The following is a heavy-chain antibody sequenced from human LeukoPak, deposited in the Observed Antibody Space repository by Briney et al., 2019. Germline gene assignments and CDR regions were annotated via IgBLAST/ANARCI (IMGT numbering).Heavy chain of an antibody. D-gene: IGHD3-3*01. CDR2: MNPNSGNT. J-gene: IGHJ4*02. CDR3: AKDLSGTIFGVVIKLLFDY. Sequence: GASVKVSCKASGYTFTSYDINWVRQATGQGLGWMGWMNPNSGNTGYAQKFQGRVTMTRNTSISTAYMELSSLRSEDTAVYYCAKDLSGTIFGVVIKLLFDYWGQGTLVTVSS. CDR1: GYTFTSYD. V-gene: IGHV1-8*01.